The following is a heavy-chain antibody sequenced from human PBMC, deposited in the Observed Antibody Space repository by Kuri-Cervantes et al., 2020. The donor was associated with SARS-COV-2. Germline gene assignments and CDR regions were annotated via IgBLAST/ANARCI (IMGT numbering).Heavy chain of an antibody. CDR2: INHSGST. CDR3: ARPGGFLDV. Sequence: SETLSLTCAVYGGSFSGYYWSWIRQPPGKGLEWIGEINHSGSTNYKPSLKSRVTISVDTSNNQFSLKLSSVTAADTAVYYCARPGGFLDVWGKGTTVTVSS. CDR1: GGSFSGYY. D-gene: IGHD4-23*01. J-gene: IGHJ6*04. V-gene: IGHV4-34*01.